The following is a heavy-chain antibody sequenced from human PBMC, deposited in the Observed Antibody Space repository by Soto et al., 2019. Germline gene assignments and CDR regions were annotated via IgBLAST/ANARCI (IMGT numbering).Heavy chain of an antibody. CDR1: GFTFSSYA. J-gene: IGHJ4*02. Sequence: PGGSLRLSCAASGFTFSSYAMSWVRQAPGKXLEWVSAISGSGGSTYYADSVKGRFTISRDNSKNTLYLQMNSLRAEDTAVYYCAKGRDITMIVVVITVFDYWGQGTLVTVSS. D-gene: IGHD3-22*01. CDR2: ISGSGGST. CDR3: AKGRDITMIVVVITVFDY. V-gene: IGHV3-23*01.